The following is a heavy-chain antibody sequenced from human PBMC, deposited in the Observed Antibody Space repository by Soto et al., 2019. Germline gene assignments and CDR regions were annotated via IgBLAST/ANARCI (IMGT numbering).Heavy chain of an antibody. CDR1: GITFSNYA. V-gene: IGHV3-23*01. CDR3: ASRNYYDTSGYYYWYYFDF. J-gene: IGHJ4*02. CDR2: ISGSGDST. Sequence: EVQLLESGGGFVQPGGSLRLSCAASGITFSNYAMSWVRQAPGKGLEWVSGISGSGDSTYYAESVKGRFTISRDNSKNTVYLQMKSLGAEDTAVYYCASRNYYDTSGYYYWYYFDFWGQGALVTVSS. D-gene: IGHD3-22*01.